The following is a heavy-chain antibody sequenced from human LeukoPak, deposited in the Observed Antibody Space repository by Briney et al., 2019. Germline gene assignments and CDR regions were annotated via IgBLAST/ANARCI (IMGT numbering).Heavy chain of an antibody. J-gene: IGHJ4*02. V-gene: IGHV5-51*01. CDR1: GHSFPTYW. CDR2: IYPGDSDT. Sequence: GESLKISCKASGHSFPTYWIGWVRQMPGKGLEWMGIIYPGDSDTRYSPSFQGQVTISADKSISTAYLQWSSLKASDTAMYYCARIPCSSTSCHKRFDYWGQGTLVTVSS. CDR3: ARIPCSSTSCHKRFDY. D-gene: IGHD2-2*01.